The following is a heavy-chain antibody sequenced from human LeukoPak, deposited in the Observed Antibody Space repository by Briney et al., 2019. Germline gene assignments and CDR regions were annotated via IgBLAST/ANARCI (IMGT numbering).Heavy chain of an antibody. CDR3: ASPSGYYGYYYYYMDV. V-gene: IGHV7-4-1*02. J-gene: IGHJ6*03. D-gene: IGHD3-22*01. CDR2: INTNTGNP. CDR1: GYTFTSYA. Sequence: ASVKVSCKASGYTFTSYAMNWVRQAPGQGLEWMGWINTNTGNPTYAQGFTGRFVFSLDTSVSTAYLQISSLKAEDTAVYYCASPSGYYGYYYYYMDVWGKGTTVTVSS.